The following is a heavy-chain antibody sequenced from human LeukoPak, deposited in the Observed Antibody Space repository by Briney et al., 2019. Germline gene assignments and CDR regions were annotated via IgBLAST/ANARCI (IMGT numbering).Heavy chain of an antibody. CDR1: GYTFTSYA. Sequence: ASVKVSCKASGYTFTSYAMNWVRQAPGQGLEWMGWINTNTGNPTYAQGFTGRFVFSLDTSVSTAYLQISSLKAEDTAVYYCARGRRYYYDSSGYYYSPNWFDPWGQGTLVTVSS. CDR3: ARGRRYYYDSSGYYYSPNWFDP. D-gene: IGHD3-22*01. CDR2: INTNTGNP. J-gene: IGHJ5*02. V-gene: IGHV7-4-1*02.